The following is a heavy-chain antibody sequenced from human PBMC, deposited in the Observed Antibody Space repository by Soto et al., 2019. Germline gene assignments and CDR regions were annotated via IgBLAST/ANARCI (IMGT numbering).Heavy chain of an antibody. CDR3: EREEFSNYDPSDCMDV. CDR1: GYTFTSYA. CDR2: INTNTGDP. Sequence: QVQLVQSGSELKKPGASVKVSCKASGYTFTSYAMNWVRQAPGQGLEWMGWINTNTGDPPYAQGFTGRFVFSSDTSVRTAYLQIGSLKADDTAVYYCEREEFSNYDPSDCMDVWGQGTTVTVSS. J-gene: IGHJ6*02. V-gene: IGHV7-4-1*01. D-gene: IGHD4-4*01.